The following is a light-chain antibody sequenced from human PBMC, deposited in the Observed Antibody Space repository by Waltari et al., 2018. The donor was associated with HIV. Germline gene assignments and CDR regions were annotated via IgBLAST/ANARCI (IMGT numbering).Light chain of an antibody. Sequence: QSVLTQPPSASGTPGQRVTISCSGGRSNLVDHTVSWYQQLPGTAPRLVIYSDSERPSGVPDRFSGSKSGTSASLAISGLQSEDEADYYCAAWDGNLNGRVFGGGTKLTVL. CDR2: SDS. CDR1: RSNLVDHT. CDR3: AAWDGNLNGRV. J-gene: IGLJ3*02. V-gene: IGLV1-44*01.